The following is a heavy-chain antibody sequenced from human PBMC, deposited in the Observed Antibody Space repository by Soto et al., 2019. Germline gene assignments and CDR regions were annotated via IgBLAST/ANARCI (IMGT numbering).Heavy chain of an antibody. V-gene: IGHV1-18*01. CDR3: ARDRGAYGMDV. CDR2: ISAYSGNT. Sequence: QVQLVQSGAEVKKPGASVKVSCKDSGYTFTSYGISWVRQAPGQGLEWMGWISAYSGNTNYAQKLQGRVTMTTDTSTSTAYLELRSLTSDDTAVYYCARDRGAYGMDVWGQGTTVTVSS. J-gene: IGHJ6*02. CDR1: GYTFTSYG.